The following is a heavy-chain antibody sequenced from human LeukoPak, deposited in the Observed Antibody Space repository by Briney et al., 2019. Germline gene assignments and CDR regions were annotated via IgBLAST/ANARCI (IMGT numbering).Heavy chain of an antibody. V-gene: IGHV3-48*02. CDR1: GFTFSNYS. D-gene: IGHD1-26*01. Sequence: GGSLRLSCAVSGFTFSNYSMNWVRQAPGKGLEWVPYVSRTSSTILYADSVKGRFTIPRDKAKNSVYLQMNSLRDEDTAVYYCVRIRDSGSYYFYYGMDVWGQGTTVTVSS. J-gene: IGHJ6*02. CDR2: VSRTSSTI. CDR3: VRIRDSGSYYFYYGMDV.